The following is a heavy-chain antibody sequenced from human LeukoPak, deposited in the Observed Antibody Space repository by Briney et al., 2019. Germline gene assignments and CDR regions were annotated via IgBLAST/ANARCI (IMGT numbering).Heavy chain of an antibody. CDR2: IFPDDSDT. D-gene: IGHD3-3*01. J-gene: IGHJ4*02. Sequence: GESLKISCKGSGYNFTNYWIAWVRQMPGKGLEWMGIIFPDDSDTRYSPSFQGQVTISADKSISTAYLQWSSLKASDTAMYYCARRKRQTIFGVAPHFDYWGQGTLVTVSS. V-gene: IGHV5-51*01. CDR3: ARRKRQTIFGVAPHFDY. CDR1: GYNFTNYW.